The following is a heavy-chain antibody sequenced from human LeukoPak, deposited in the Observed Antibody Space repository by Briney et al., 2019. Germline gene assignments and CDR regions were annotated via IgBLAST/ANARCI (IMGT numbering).Heavy chain of an antibody. Sequence: SETLSLTCTVSGDSISSYYWSWVRQPPGKGLEWIGYIYYSGSTNYNPSLKSRVTISVDTSKNQFSLKLSSVTAADTAVYYCARSISYGQLDYWGQGTLVTVSS. J-gene: IGHJ4*02. CDR2: IYYSGST. D-gene: IGHD1-26*01. CDR1: GDSISSYY. CDR3: ARSISYGQLDY. V-gene: IGHV4-59*12.